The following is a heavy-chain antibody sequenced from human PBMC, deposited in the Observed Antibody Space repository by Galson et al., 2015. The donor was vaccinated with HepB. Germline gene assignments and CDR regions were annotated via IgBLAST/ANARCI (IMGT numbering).Heavy chain of an antibody. CDR1: GFTFSSYA. CDR2: ISYDGSNK. J-gene: IGHJ4*02. CDR3: ASHSSGWYESTYALDY. Sequence: TLRLSCAASGFTFSSYAMHWVRQAPGKGLEWVAVISYDGSNKYYADSVKGRFTISRDNSKNTLYLQMNSLRAEDTAVYYCASHSSGWYESTYALDYWGQGTLVTVSS. V-gene: IGHV3-30-3*01. D-gene: IGHD6-19*01.